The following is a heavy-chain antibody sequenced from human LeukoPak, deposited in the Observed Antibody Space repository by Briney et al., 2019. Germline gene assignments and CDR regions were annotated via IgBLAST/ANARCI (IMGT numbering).Heavy chain of an antibody. CDR2: TNEGGSDK. V-gene: IGHV3-7*01. D-gene: IGHD3-10*01. J-gene: IGHJ4*02. CDR1: GFTFSNSW. Sequence: GGSLRLSCAASGFTFSNSWTSWLRQVPGKGLEWVAHTNEGGSDKYYVDSVKGRFTISRDNVQSSLYLQMNDLRAEDTAVYYCAIWFGELNYWGQGTLVTVSS. CDR3: AIWFGELNY.